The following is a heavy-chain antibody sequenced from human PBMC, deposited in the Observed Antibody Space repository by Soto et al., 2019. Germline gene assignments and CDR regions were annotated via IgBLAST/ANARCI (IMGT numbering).Heavy chain of an antibody. D-gene: IGHD5-12*01. J-gene: IGHJ2*01. Sequence: EVQLLESGGGLVQPGGSLRLSCAASGFTFSSYAMSWVRQAPGKGLEWVSAISGSGGSTYYADSVEGRFTISRDNSKNTLYLLMSSLRAEDTAVYYCAKHAVQEWLRFGYFDLWGRGTLVTVSS. CDR1: GFTFSSYA. CDR2: ISGSGGST. CDR3: AKHAVQEWLRFGYFDL. V-gene: IGHV3-23*01.